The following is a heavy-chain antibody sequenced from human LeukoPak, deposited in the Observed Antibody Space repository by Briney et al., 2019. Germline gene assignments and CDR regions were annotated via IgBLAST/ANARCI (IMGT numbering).Heavy chain of an antibody. V-gene: IGHV4-34*01. CDR1: GGSFSNYY. Sequence: SETLSLTCAVYGGSFSNYYWSWIRQPPGKGLEWIGEINHSGNTNYNPSLKSRVTISVDTSKNQFSLKLSSVTAADTAVYYCARHPTVGDYAAFYMDVWGKGTTVTISS. CDR2: INHSGNT. CDR3: ARHPTVGDYAAFYMDV. D-gene: IGHD4-17*01. J-gene: IGHJ6*03.